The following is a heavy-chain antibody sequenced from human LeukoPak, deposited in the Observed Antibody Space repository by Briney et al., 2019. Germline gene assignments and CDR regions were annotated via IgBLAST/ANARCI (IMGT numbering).Heavy chain of an antibody. J-gene: IGHJ4*02. V-gene: IGHV1-2*02. CDR1: GYTFTVNY. D-gene: IGHD3-10*01. CDR3: ARDRGRAGSFLDH. CDR2: ITPNSGST. Sequence: GASVKVSCKTSGYTFTVNYLHWVRQAPGQGLGWMGWITPNSGSTTYARNFQGRVTMTRDTSSSTAYMELTRLTPDDTAIYYCARDRGRAGSFLDHWGQGTLVTVSS.